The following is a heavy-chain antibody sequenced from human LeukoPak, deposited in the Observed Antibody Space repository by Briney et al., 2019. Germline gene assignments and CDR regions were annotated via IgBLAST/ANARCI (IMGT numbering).Heavy chain of an antibody. Sequence: GESLKISCKGSGYSFTGYWIGWVRQMPGKGLEWMGITYPGDSHTTYSPSFQGQVTISVDKSISTAYLQWSSLKASDTAMYYCARQPYYYDSSGYHDAFDIWGQGTMVTVSP. V-gene: IGHV5-51*01. CDR1: GYSFTGYW. CDR3: ARQPYYYDSSGYHDAFDI. CDR2: TYPGDSHT. J-gene: IGHJ3*02. D-gene: IGHD3-22*01.